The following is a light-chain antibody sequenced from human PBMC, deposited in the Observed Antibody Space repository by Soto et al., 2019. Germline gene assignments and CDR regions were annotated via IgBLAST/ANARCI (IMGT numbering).Light chain of an antibody. Sequence: IQMTQSPSSLSASVGDRVTITCRASQSISSYLNWYQQKPGKAPNLLIYAASSLQSGVPSRFSGSGSGTEFTLTISSLQPDDFATYYCQQYNSYSTFGQGTKVDIK. CDR3: QQYNSYST. CDR1: QSISSY. CDR2: AAS. V-gene: IGKV1-39*01. J-gene: IGKJ1*01.